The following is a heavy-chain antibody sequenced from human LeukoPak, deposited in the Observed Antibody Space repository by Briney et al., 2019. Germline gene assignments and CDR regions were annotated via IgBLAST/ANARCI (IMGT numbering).Heavy chain of an antibody. J-gene: IGHJ4*02. CDR2: ISPSDGNT. Sequence: RGGSMRLSCAASGFTFSKYAMSWDRQAPGKGLEWVSAISPSDGNTFYADSVKGRFTISRDNSKNTLSLQMNSLRAEDTALYYCVKDSSVPYGITEWGPGTLVSVSS. V-gene: IGHV3-23*01. CDR3: VKDSSVPYGITE. CDR1: GFTFSKYA. D-gene: IGHD4-17*01.